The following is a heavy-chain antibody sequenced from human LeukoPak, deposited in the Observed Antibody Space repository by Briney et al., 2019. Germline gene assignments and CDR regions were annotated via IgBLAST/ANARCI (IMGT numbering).Heavy chain of an antibody. Sequence: SETLSLTCAVYGGSFSGYYWSWIRQPPGKGLEWIRSIYYTRSTYYNPSLKSRVTISVDTSKNQFSLKLTSVTAADTAVYYCARGVTMIVVVIHDWYFDLWGRGTLVTVSS. CDR3: ARGVTMIVVVIHDWYFDL. CDR2: IYYTRST. V-gene: IGHV4-34*01. CDR1: GGSFSGYY. J-gene: IGHJ2*01. D-gene: IGHD3-22*01.